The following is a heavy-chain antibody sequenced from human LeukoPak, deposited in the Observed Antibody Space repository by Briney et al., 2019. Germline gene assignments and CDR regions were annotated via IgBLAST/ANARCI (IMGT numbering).Heavy chain of an antibody. CDR2: MNPNSGNT. J-gene: IGHJ4*02. CDR3: ARVHPVQLERRGDY. D-gene: IGHD1-1*01. Sequence: ASVKVSCKASGYTFTSYDINWVRQATGQGLEWMGWMNPNSGNTGYAQKLQGRVTMTRNTSISTAYMELSSLRSEDTAVYYCARVHPVQLERRGDYWGQGTLVTVSS. V-gene: IGHV1-8*01. CDR1: GYTFTSYD.